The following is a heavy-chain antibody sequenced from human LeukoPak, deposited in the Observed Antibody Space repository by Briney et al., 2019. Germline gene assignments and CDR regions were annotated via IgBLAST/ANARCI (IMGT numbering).Heavy chain of an antibody. V-gene: IGHV3-30*04. CDR1: GFTFSSYA. D-gene: IGHD6-13*01. CDR2: ISYDGRNK. CDR3: ARERIAAVGTRWFDP. J-gene: IGHJ5*02. Sequence: GRSLRLSCAASGFTFSSYAIHWVRQAPGKGLDWVAVISYDGRNKYYADSVKGRFTISRDNSKNTLYLQINSLRAEDTAVYYCARERIAAVGTRWFDPWGQGTLVTVSS.